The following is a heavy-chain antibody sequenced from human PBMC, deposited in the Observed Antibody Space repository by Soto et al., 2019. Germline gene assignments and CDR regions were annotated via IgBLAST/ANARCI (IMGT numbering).Heavy chain of an antibody. CDR1: GYTFTSYY. CDR3: GRSSSYLRLPAWRTYFDY. V-gene: IGHV1-46*01. Sequence: ASVKVSCKASGYTFTSYYMHWVRQAPGQGLEWMGIINPSGGSTSYAQKIQGRVTMTRDTSTSTVYMELSSLRSEDTAVYYCGRSSSYLRLPAWRTYFDYWGQGTLVTVSS. CDR2: INPSGGST. J-gene: IGHJ4*02. D-gene: IGHD3-16*01.